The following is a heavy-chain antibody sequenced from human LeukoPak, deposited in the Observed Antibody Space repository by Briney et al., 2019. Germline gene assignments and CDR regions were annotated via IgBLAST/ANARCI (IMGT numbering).Heavy chain of an antibody. CDR2: ISGSGGST. V-gene: IGHV3-23*01. J-gene: IGHJ5*02. D-gene: IGHD6-13*01. Sequence: GGSLRLSCAASGFTFSSYAMSWVRQAPGKGLEWVSAISGSGGSTYYADSVKGRFTISRDNSKKTLYLQMNSLRAEDTAVYYCARYSSSWYVDWFDPWGQGTLVTVSS. CDR1: GFTFSSYA. CDR3: ARYSSSWYVDWFDP.